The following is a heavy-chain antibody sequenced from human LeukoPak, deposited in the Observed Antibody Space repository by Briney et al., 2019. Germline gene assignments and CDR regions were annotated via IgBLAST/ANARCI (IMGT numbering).Heavy chain of an antibody. V-gene: IGHV3-23*01. D-gene: IGHD3-22*01. J-gene: IGHJ4*02. CDR3: ARDLRYYDSSGPYYFDY. CDR2: ISGSG. Sequence: GGSLRLSCAASGFTFNSYAMSWVRQAPGKGLEWVSAISGSGDYADSVKGRVTISRDNSKNTLYLQMSSLRAEDTAVYYCARDLRYYDSSGPYYFDYWGQGTLVTVSS. CDR1: GFTFNSYA.